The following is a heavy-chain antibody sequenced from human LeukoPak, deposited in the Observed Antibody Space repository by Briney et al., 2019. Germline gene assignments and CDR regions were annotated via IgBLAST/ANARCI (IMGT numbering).Heavy chain of an antibody. CDR1: GGSISSYY. Sequence: PSETLSLTCTVSGGSISSYYWSWIRQPPGKGLEWIGYIYYSGSTNYNPSLKSRVTISVDTSKYQFSLKLSSVTAADTAVYYCARGHDYVWGSYQGGYFDYWGQGTLVTVSS. V-gene: IGHV4-59*01. D-gene: IGHD3-16*02. CDR3: ARGHDYVWGSYQGGYFDY. J-gene: IGHJ4*02. CDR2: IYYSGST.